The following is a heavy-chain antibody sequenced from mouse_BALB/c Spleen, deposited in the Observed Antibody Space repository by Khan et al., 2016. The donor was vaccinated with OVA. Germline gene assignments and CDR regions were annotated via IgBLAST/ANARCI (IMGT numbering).Heavy chain of an antibody. V-gene: IGHV1-54*01. CDR2: INPGSGDT. CDR1: GYAFTDYL. CDR3: ARSCYVFGAY. Sequence: QVQLQQSGAELVRPGTSLKVSCKASGYAFTDYLIEWLKQRPGQGLEWIGMINPGSGDTKYNEKFKDKATLTADKSSRTAYIQLSSLTSDDSAVYFCARSCYVFGAYWGQGTLVTVS. J-gene: IGHJ3*01. D-gene: IGHD3-2*02.